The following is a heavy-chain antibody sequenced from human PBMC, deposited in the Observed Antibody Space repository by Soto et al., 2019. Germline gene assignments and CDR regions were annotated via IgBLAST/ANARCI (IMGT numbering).Heavy chain of an antibody. Sequence: EMQLVESGGGLVQLGGSLRLSCAASGFTISDHYMDWVRQVPGKGLEWVGRIRKKANSYTTEYAASVKGRFTISRDDSKNSMYLQMNSLKTEDTAVYFCAKISTTSYFDFWGQGTLVTVSS. J-gene: IGHJ4*02. D-gene: IGHD4-17*01. CDR3: AKISTTSYFDF. CDR1: GFTISDHY. V-gene: IGHV3-72*01. CDR2: IRKKANSYTT.